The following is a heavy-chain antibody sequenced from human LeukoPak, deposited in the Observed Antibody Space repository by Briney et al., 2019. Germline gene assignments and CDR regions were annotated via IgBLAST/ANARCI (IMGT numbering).Heavy chain of an antibody. CDR3: AKDGGYSYGLVYYYYMDV. D-gene: IGHD5-18*01. CDR2: INWNGGRT. J-gene: IGHJ6*03. Sequence: GGSLRLSCAVSGLIFEDYGMSWVRQAPGEGLEWVSGINWNGGRTAYADSVKGRFTISRDNSKNSLYLQMNSLRAEDTALYYCAKDGGYSYGLVYYYYMDVWGKGTTVTVSS. V-gene: IGHV3-20*04. CDR1: GLIFEDYG.